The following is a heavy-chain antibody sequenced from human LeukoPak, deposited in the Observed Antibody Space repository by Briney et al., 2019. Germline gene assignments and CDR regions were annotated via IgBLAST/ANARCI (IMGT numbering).Heavy chain of an antibody. J-gene: IGHJ3*02. CDR1: GGSLSSYY. CDR2: IYYSGST. Sequence: SETLSLTCTVSGGSLSSYYWSWIRQPPGKGLEWIGYIYYSGSTNYNPSLKSRVTISVDTSKNQFSLKLSSVTAADTAVSDCARFALSHCAVDCYQSHLDAFDIWGQGAMVTVSS. CDR3: ARFALSHCAVDCYQSHLDAFDI. D-gene: IGHD2-21*01. V-gene: IGHV4-59*12.